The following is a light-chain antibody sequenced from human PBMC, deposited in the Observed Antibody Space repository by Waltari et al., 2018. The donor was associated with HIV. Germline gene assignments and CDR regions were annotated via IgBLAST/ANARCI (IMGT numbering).Light chain of an antibody. Sequence: DTQLTQSPSFLSASVGDRVTITCRASQGISSSLAWYQQKPGKAPKLLIYAASTLHSGVPSRFSGSGSGTEFTLTISSLQPEDFVTYSCQQLNSYPFTFGPGTKVDIK. J-gene: IGKJ3*01. CDR2: AAS. V-gene: IGKV1-9*01. CDR3: QQLNSYPFT. CDR1: QGISSS.